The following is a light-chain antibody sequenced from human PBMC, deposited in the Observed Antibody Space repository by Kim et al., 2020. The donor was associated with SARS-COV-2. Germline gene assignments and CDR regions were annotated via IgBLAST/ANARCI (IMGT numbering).Light chain of an antibody. Sequence: SPGERATFSCRGSQNIDNVFLTWYQQKNGQTPRILIYDTSIRTTGISDRFSGSGSGTDFTLTISRVEPEDFAVYHCQHYGYSPPYSFGQGTKLEI. V-gene: IGKV3-20*01. CDR3: QHYGYSPPYS. CDR2: DTS. J-gene: IGKJ2*03. CDR1: QNIDNVF.